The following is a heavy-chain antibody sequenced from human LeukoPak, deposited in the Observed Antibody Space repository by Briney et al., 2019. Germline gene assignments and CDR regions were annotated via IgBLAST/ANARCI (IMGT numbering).Heavy chain of an antibody. V-gene: IGHV3-21*01. CDR3: ARGRDYVLSINY. CDR1: GFTFSIYS. D-gene: IGHD3-16*01. CDR2: ISSSSSYI. J-gene: IGHJ4*02. Sequence: GGSLRLSCAASGFTFSIYSMNWVRQAPGKGLEWVSSISSSSSYIYYADSVKGRFTISRDNAKNSLYLQMNSLRAEDTAVYYCARGRDYVLSINYWGQGTLVTVSS.